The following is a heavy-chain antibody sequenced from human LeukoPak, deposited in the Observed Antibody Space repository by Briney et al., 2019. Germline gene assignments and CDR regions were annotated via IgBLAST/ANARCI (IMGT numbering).Heavy chain of an antibody. D-gene: IGHD3/OR15-3a*01. CDR3: ARDLDWSFDY. J-gene: IGHJ4*02. Sequence: GGSLRLSCATSGFTFTTFSLNWVRQAPGKGLEWISYVGLSPTDITYADSVKGRFTISRDNAENLLYLQMNSLRAEDTAVYYCARDLDWSFDYWGPGALVTVSS. V-gene: IGHV3-21*05. CDR1: GFTFTTFS. CDR2: VGLSPTDI.